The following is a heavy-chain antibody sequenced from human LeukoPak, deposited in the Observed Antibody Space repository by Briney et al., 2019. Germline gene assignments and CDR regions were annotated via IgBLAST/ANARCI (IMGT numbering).Heavy chain of an antibody. J-gene: IGHJ6*02. Sequence: GGSLRLSCAASGFAFSSYWMSWVRQAPGKGLEWVANMNRDGSEKNYVDSIKGRFTISGDNAANSLYLQMNSLRVEDTAVYYCARDGGIIRFGGQDVWGQGTTVIVS. CDR2: MNRDGSEK. CDR3: ARDGGIIRFGGQDV. CDR1: GFAFSSYW. D-gene: IGHD3-16*01. V-gene: IGHV3-7*01.